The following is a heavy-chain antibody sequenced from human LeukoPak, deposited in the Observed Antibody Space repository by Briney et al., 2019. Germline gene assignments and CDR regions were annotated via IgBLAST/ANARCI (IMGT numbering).Heavy chain of an antibody. J-gene: IGHJ4*02. D-gene: IGHD5-18*01. V-gene: IGHV4-59*01. CDR1: GGSINNYF. CDR3: ARASHEYRYQFDY. CDR2: ISYDGSS. Sequence: PSETLSLTCTVSGGSINNYFWSWIRQPPGKGLEWLGYISYDGSSNYNPFLKSRVTISVDTSKNQFSLKLNSMTAADTAVYYCARASHEYRYQFDYWGQGTLVTVSS.